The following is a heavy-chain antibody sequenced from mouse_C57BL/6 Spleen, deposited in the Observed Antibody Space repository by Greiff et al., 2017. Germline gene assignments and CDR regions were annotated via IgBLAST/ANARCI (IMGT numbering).Heavy chain of an antibody. CDR3: ARQINYTYFDV. V-gene: IGHV1-80*01. Sequence: QVQLKESGAELVKPGASVKISCKASGYAFSSYWMNWVKQRPGKGLEWIGQIYPGDGDTNYNGKFKGKATLTADKSSSTAYMQLSSLTSEDSAVYFCARQINYTYFDVWGTGTTGTVSS. CDR1: GYAFSSYW. CDR2: IYPGDGDT. D-gene: IGHD1-1*01. J-gene: IGHJ1*03.